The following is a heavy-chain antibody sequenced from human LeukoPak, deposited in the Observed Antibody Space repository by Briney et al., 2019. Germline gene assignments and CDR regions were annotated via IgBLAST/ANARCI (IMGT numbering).Heavy chain of an antibody. CDR3: ARDGYNSYYYYYMDV. D-gene: IGHD5-24*01. Sequence: GASVKVSCKASVYTFTGYYMHWVRQAPGQGLEWMGWINPNSGGTNYAQKFQGRVTMTRDTSISTAYMELSRLRSDDTAVYYCARDGYNSYYYYYMDVWGKGTTVTVSS. CDR1: VYTFTGYY. CDR2: INPNSGGT. V-gene: IGHV1-2*02. J-gene: IGHJ6*03.